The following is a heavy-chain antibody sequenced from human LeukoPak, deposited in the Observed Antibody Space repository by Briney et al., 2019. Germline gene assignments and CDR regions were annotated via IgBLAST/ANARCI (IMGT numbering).Heavy chain of an antibody. Sequence: GRSLRLSCAASGFTFSSYGMHWVRQAPGKGLEWVSAISGSGGSTYYADSVKGRFTISRDNSKNTLYLQMNSLRAEDTAVYYCARSIAAAGNFDYWGQGTLVTVSS. D-gene: IGHD6-13*01. CDR3: ARSIAAAGNFDY. J-gene: IGHJ4*02. CDR2: ISGSGGST. CDR1: GFTFSSYG. V-gene: IGHV3-23*01.